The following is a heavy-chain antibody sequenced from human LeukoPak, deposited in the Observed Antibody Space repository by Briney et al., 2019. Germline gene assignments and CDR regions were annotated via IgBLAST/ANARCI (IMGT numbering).Heavy chain of an antibody. V-gene: IGHV3-74*01. CDR1: GFTFNDYD. J-gene: IGHJ4*02. CDR2: IKTDGSST. Sequence: GGSLRLSCAASGFTFNDYDMHWVREITGKGLEWVSLIKTDGSSTTYADSVKGRFTVSRDNAKNTLYLQMNSLRDEDTAVYYCARGYYTIGDYWGQGTLVTVSS. D-gene: IGHD3-3*01. CDR3: ARGYYTIGDY.